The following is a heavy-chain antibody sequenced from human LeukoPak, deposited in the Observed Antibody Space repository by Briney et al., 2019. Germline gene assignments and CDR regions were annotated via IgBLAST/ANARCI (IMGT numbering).Heavy chain of an antibody. CDR2: INHSGST. CDR1: GGSFSGYY. CDR3: ARVSGYSSSWYEYFQH. Sequence: SETLSLTCAVYGGSFSGYYWGWIRQPPGKGLEWIGEINHSGSTNYNPSLKSRVTISVDTSKNQFSLKLSSVTAADTAVYYCARVSGYSSSWYEYFQHWGQGTLVTVSS. D-gene: IGHD6-13*01. V-gene: IGHV4-34*01. J-gene: IGHJ1*01.